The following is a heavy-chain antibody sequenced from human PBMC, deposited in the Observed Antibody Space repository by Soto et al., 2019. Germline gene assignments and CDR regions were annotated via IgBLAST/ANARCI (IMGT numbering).Heavy chain of an antibody. V-gene: IGHV2-5*02. CDR3: AHRTTAVTWWLDP. CDR1: GFSLTTSGVG. D-gene: IGHD4-17*01. J-gene: IGHJ5*02. CDR2: SYWDDDK. Sequence: QITLKESGPTLVKPTQTLTLTCTFSGFSLTTSGVGVGWIRQPPGKALEWLALSYWDDDKRYSPSLNSRLTITKETSQNQVVLTMTDMDPADTATYFCAHRTTAVTWWLDPWGQGPLATVSS.